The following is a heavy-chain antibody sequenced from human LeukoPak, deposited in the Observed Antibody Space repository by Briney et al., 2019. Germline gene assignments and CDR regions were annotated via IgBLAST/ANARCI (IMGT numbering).Heavy chain of an antibody. CDR1: GGTFSSYA. V-gene: IGHV1-69*05. J-gene: IGHJ3*02. CDR3: ARKNGYFDWSGAFDI. CDR2: IIPIFGTA. D-gene: IGHD3-9*01. Sequence: GASVKVSCKASGGTFSSYAISWVRQAPGQGLEWMGGIIPIFGTANYAQKFQGRVTITTDESTSTAYMELSSLRSEDTAVYYCARKNGYFDWSGAFDIWGQGTMVTVSS.